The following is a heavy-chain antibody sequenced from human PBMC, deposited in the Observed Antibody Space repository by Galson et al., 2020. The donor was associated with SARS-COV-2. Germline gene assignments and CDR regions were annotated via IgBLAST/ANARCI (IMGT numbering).Heavy chain of an antibody. J-gene: IGHJ4*02. D-gene: IGHD6-19*01. CDR1: GDSVSSNSAA. Sequence: SQTLSLTCAISGDSVSSNSAAWNWIRQSPSRGLQWLGRTYYRSRWYNDCAVSVKSRITINADTPKNQFSLQLTSVTPEDTAVYYCARGDGAVAGKYFFDYWGQGTLVTVSS. CDR3: ARGDGAVAGKYFFDY. V-gene: IGHV6-1*01. CDR2: TYYRSRWYN.